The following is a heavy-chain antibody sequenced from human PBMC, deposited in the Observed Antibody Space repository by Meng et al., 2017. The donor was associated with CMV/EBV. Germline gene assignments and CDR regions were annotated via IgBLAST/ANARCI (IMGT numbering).Heavy chain of an antibody. CDR1: GGSISSYY. Sequence: LPCPVCGGSISSYYWSWIRQPPGKGLEWIGYIYYSGSTNYNPSLKSRVTISVDTSKNQFSLKLSSVTAADTAVYYCARDRYSSSPPDYWGQGTLVTVS. CDR2: IYYSGST. D-gene: IGHD6-6*01. CDR3: ARDRYSSSPPDY. V-gene: IGHV4-59*01. J-gene: IGHJ4*02.